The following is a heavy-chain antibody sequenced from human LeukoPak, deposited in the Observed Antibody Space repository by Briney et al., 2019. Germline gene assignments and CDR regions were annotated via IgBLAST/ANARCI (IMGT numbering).Heavy chain of an antibody. Sequence: SETLSLTCTVSGDSISSGDYYWSWIRQPAGKGLEWIGRISSSGSTNYNPSLKSRVTISVDKSKNQFSLKLSSVTAADTAVYYCAATSTGAAAGIWGQGTLVTVSS. CDR2: ISSSGST. V-gene: IGHV4-61*02. D-gene: IGHD6-13*01. CDR3: AATSTGAAAGI. J-gene: IGHJ4*02. CDR1: GDSISSGDYY.